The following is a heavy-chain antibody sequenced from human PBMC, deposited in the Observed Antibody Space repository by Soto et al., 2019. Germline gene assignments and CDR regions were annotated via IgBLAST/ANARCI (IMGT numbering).Heavy chain of an antibody. CDR1: GYSISSGYY. CDR3: ARDDYYDSSGYYDY. D-gene: IGHD3-22*01. Sequence: SETLSLTCTVSGYSISSGYYWGWIRQPPGKGLEWIGSIYHSGSTYYNPSLKSRVTISVDTSKNQFSLKLSSVTAADTAVYYCARDDYYDSSGYYDYWGQGTLVTVSS. V-gene: IGHV4-38-2*02. J-gene: IGHJ4*02. CDR2: IYHSGST.